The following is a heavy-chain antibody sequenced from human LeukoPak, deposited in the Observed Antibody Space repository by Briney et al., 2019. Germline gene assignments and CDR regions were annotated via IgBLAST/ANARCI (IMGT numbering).Heavy chain of an antibody. V-gene: IGHV1-18*01. D-gene: IGHD4-17*01. CDR2: ISAYNGNT. CDR3: ARWNTVTKTFDY. CDR1: GYTFTSYG. Sequence: ASVKVSCKASGYTFTSYGISWVRQAPGQGLEWMGWISAYNGNTNYAQKLQGRVTMTTDTSTSTAYMELRSLRSDGTAVYYCARWNTVTKTFDYWGQGTLVTVSS. J-gene: IGHJ4*02.